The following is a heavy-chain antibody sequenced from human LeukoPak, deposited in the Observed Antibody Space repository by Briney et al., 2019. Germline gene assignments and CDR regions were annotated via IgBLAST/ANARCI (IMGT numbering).Heavy chain of an antibody. CDR1: GFTFSSYG. Sequence: PGRSLRLSCAASGFTFSSYGLHWVRQAPGKGLEWVAVIWYDGSNKYYADSVKGRFTISRDNSKNTLYLQMNSLRAEDTAVYYCARDKPTFTMPGDWGQGTLVTVSS. D-gene: IGHD3-10*01. CDR3: ARDKPTFTMPGD. V-gene: IGHV3-33*01. CDR2: IWYDGSNK. J-gene: IGHJ4*02.